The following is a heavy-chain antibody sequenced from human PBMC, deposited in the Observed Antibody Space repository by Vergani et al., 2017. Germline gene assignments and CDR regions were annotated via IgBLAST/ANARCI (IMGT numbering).Heavy chain of an antibody. Sequence: QLQLQESGPGLVQPSETLSPTCTVPGGSISSSSYYWGWIRQPPGKGLEWIGSIYYSGRTYYNPSLKSRVTISVDTSKNQFSLKLSSVTAAYTAVYYCARQRDIVVVVAATVWFDPWGQGTLVTVSS. CDR3: ARQRDIVVVVAATVWFDP. V-gene: IGHV4-39*01. CDR2: IYYSGRT. CDR1: GGSISSSSYY. D-gene: IGHD2-15*01. J-gene: IGHJ5*02.